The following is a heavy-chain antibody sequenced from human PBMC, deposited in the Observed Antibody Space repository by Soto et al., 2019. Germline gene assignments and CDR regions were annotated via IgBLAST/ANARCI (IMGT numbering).Heavy chain of an antibody. CDR2: ISGSGGST. Sequence: GGSLRLSCAASGFTFSSYAMSWVRQAPGKGLEWVSAISGSGGSTYYADSVKGRFTISRDNSKNTLYLQMNSLRAEDTAVYYCAKETYYYDSSGIRYFDYWGQGTLVTVSS. V-gene: IGHV3-23*01. CDR1: GFTFSSYA. CDR3: AKETYYYDSSGIRYFDY. D-gene: IGHD3-22*01. J-gene: IGHJ4*02.